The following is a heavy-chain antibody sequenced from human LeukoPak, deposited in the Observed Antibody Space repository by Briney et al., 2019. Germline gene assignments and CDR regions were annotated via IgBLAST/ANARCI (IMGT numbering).Heavy chain of an antibody. V-gene: IGHV3-21*01. J-gene: IGHJ4*02. D-gene: IGHD3-10*01. Sequence: GGSLRLSCAASGFTFSSYSVNWVRQAPGKGLEWVSSISSSSSYIYYADSVKGRFTISRDNAKNSLYLQMNSLRAEDTAVYYCARDPIYYYGSGSYYRTPLYYFDYWGQGTLVTVSS. CDR1: GFTFSSYS. CDR3: ARDPIYYYGSGSYYRTPLYYFDY. CDR2: ISSSSSYI.